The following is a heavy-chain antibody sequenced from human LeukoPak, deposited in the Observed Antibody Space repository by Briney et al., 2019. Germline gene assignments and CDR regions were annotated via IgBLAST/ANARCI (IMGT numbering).Heavy chain of an antibody. J-gene: IGHJ3*02. CDR3: ARDSLECRGCAFDI. CDR2: LSQDGSEK. CDR1: RFTFSWYY. D-gene: IGHD3-10*01. Sequence: GGSLRLSCAASRFTFSWYYMSWVRQAPGKGMEWLANLSQDGSEKNYVGSVRGRFTISRDNAKNSMYLQMNSLGVEDTAVYYCARDSLECRGCAFDIWGQGTVVTVSS. V-gene: IGHV3-7*01.